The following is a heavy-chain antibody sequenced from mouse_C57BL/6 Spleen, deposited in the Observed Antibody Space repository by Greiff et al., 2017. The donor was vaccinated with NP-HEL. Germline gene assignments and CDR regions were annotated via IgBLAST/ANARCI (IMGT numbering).Heavy chain of an antibody. CDR2: ISSGGDYI. V-gene: IGHV5-9-1*02. Sequence: EVKLMESGEGLVKPGGSLKLSCAASGFTFSSYAMSWVRQTPEKRLEWVAYISSGGDYIYYADTVKGRFTISRDNARNTLYLQMSSLKSEDTAMYYCTRDTGFRYYFDYWGQGTTLTVSS. CDR3: TRDTGFRYYFDY. J-gene: IGHJ2*01. CDR1: GFTFSSYA. D-gene: IGHD1-1*01.